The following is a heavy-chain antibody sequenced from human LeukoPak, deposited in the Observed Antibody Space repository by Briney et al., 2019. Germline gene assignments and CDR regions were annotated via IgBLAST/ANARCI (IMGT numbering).Heavy chain of an antibody. CDR3: TRVTIHGNSDY. J-gene: IGHJ4*02. CDR2: IYYSGRT. V-gene: IGHV4-59*01. Sequence: SETLSLTCAVYGGSFSGYYWSWIRQPPGKGLEWLGYIYYSGRTKFNPSLESRVTISVDTSKNQFSLKVTSVTAADTAVYYCTRVTIHGNSDYWGQGTLVTVSS. D-gene: IGHD5-24*01. CDR1: GGSFSGYY.